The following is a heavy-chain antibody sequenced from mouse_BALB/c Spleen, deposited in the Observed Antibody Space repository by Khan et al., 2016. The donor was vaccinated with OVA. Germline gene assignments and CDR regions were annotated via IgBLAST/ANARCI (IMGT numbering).Heavy chain of an antibody. CDR1: GYTFTNYG. D-gene: IGHD1-3*01. CDR3: TKSNSYCYFDV. Sequence: QIQLVQSGPELKKPGETVKISCKASGYTFTNYGMNWVKQAPGKGLKWMGWINTYTGEPTYADDFKGRFAFSLETSASTAYLQITNLKNEDTAIYSETKSNSYCYFDVWGAGTTVTVAS. J-gene: IGHJ1*01. CDR2: INTYTGEP. V-gene: IGHV9-3-1*01.